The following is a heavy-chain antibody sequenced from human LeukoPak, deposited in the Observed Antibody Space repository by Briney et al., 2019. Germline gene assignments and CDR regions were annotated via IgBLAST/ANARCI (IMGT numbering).Heavy chain of an antibody. V-gene: IGHV3-7*01. J-gene: IGHJ4*02. CDR1: GFTFSSYW. Sequence: GGSLRLFCAASGFTFSSYWMNWVRQAPGKGREWVAYINGDGREKYYVGSVRGRFTISRDNADNALYLQMNSLRGDDTALYYCARGVDSAIDWWGQGTLVTVSS. D-gene: IGHD3-9*01. CDR2: INGDGREK. CDR3: ARGVDSAIDW.